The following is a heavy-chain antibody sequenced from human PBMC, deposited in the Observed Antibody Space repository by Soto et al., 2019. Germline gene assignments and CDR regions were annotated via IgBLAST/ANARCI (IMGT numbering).Heavy chain of an antibody. CDR3: AKMGWVEYQLLTNWFDP. CDR2: ISGSGGST. D-gene: IGHD2-2*01. J-gene: IGHJ5*02. Sequence: GGSLRLSCAASGFTFSSYAMSWVRQATGKGLEWVSAISGSGGSTYYADSVKGRFTTSRDNSKNTLYLQMNSLRAEDTAVYYCAKMGWVEYQLLTNWFDPWGQGTLVTVSS. CDR1: GFTFSSYA. V-gene: IGHV3-23*01.